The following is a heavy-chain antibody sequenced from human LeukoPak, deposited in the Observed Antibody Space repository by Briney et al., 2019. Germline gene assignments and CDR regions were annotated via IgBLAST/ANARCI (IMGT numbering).Heavy chain of an antibody. J-gene: IGHJ6*03. D-gene: IGHD2/OR15-2a*01. V-gene: IGHV3-48*03. CDR1: GFTFSSYE. CDR2: ITGSGSTI. Sequence: SGGSLRLSCAASGFTFSSYEMNWVRQAPGKGLEWVSYITGSGSTIYYADSLKGRFTISRDNSKNTLFLQMNSLTTEDTAIYYCAKDPFYGLNGRPINYMDVWGKGTTVVISS. CDR3: AKDPFYGLNGRPINYMDV.